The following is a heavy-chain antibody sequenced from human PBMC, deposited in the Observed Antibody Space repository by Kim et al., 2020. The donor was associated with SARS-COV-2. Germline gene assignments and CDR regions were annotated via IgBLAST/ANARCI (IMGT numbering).Heavy chain of an antibody. CDR1: RFTFRDYA. D-gene: IGHD2-15*01. J-gene: IGHJ4*02. Sequence: GGSLRLSCVASRFTFRDYAMTWVRQAPGKGLEWVSAISGTSGHTYYADSVKGRFTISRDNSKNTLYLQVNSLRAEDTAIYYCGKDYFGCSGDDYYSGLPYYFDFWGQGSLVTVSS. CDR2: ISGTSGHT. CDR3: GKDYFGCSGDDYYSGLPYYFDF. V-gene: IGHV3-23*01.